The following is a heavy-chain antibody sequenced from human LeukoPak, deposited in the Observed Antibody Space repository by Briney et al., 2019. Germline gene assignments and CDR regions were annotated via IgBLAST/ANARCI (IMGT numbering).Heavy chain of an antibody. CDR1: GFTFSSYA. Sequence: PGGSLRLSCAASGFTFSSYAMHWVRQAPGKGLEWVAVISYDGSNKYYADSVKGRFTISRDNSKNTLYLQMNSLRAEDTAVYYCARDPRPTYYYAMDVWGQGTTVTVSS. CDR3: ARDPRPTYYYAMDV. D-gene: IGHD6-6*01. CDR2: ISYDGSNK. V-gene: IGHV3-30-3*01. J-gene: IGHJ6*02.